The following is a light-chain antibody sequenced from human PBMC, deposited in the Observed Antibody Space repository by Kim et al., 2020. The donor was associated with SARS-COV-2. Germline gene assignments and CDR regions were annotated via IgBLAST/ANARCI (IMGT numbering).Light chain of an antibody. CDR1: GRGVAAYNF. V-gene: IGLV2-14*03. Sequence: PPITGSCTGTGRGVAAYNFASWYPHRPGEAPKVIIYDVDHRPSGVSNRFSGSKSGNTASLTISEVQAEDEADYYCSSFRSGNTLLFGGGTQLTVL. CDR2: DVD. CDR3: SSFRSGNTLL. J-gene: IGLJ3*02.